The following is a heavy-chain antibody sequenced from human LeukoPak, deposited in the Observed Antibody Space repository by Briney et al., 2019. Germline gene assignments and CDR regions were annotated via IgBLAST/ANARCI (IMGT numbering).Heavy chain of an antibody. CDR1: GFTFRSYW. J-gene: IGHJ4*02. CDR2: ISSDGSTA. D-gene: IGHD4-17*01. CDR3: ASGPDYGDYNY. Sequence: GGSLRLSCAASGFTFRSYWMHWVRQGPGKGLVWVSHISSDGSTANYADSVKGRFTISRDNAKNTLYLQMSSLRAGDTAVYYCASGPDYGDYNYWGRGTLVTVSS. V-gene: IGHV3-74*01.